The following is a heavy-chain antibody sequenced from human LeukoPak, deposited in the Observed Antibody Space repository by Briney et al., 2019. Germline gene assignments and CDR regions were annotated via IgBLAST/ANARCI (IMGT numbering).Heavy chain of an antibody. CDR3: ARSPACSVFTCSRGMDV. D-gene: IGHD2-15*01. V-gene: IGHV4-59*01. J-gene: IGHJ6*02. CDR1: GVSLSTFY. CDR2: IFYSGSS. Sequence: SETLSLTCTVSGVSLSTFYWGWIRQPPGQGLEWIGSIFYSGSSRYNPSLNSRIALSVDTSKNQFSLRLSSVTAADTAVYYCARSPACSVFTCSRGMDVWGQGATVTVSS.